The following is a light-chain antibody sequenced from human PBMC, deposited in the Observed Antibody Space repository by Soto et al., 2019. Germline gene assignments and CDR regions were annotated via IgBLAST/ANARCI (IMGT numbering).Light chain of an antibody. CDR3: QQYNSYSLT. CDR2: KAS. Sequence: DIQMTQSPSTLSASVEDRVTITCRASQSISSWLAWYQQKPGKAPKFLIYKASNLESGVPSRFSGSGSGTEFTLTISSLQPDDFATYYCQQYNSYSLTFGGGTKVEIK. J-gene: IGKJ4*01. CDR1: QSISSW. V-gene: IGKV1-5*03.